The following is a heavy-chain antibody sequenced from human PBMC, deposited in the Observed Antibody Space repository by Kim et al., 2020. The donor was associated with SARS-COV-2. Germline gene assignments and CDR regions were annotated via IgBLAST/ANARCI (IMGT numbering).Heavy chain of an antibody. Sequence: GGSLRLSCAASGFTFDDYTMHWVRQAPGKGLEWVSLISWDGGSTYYADSVKGRFTISRDNSKNSLYLQMNSLRTEDTALYYCAKSDILTGYHDYFDYWGHGTLVTVSS. D-gene: IGHD3-9*01. J-gene: IGHJ4*01. CDR2: ISWDGGST. CDR3: AKSDILTGYHDYFDY. CDR1: GFTFDDYT. V-gene: IGHV3-43*01.